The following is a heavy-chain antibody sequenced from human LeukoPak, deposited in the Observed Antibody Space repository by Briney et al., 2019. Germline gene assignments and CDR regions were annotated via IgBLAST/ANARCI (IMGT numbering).Heavy chain of an antibody. Sequence: SETLSLTCTVSGYSISSGYYWGWIRQPPGKGLEWIGSIYHSGSTYYNPSLKSRVTISVDTSKNQFSLKLSSVTAADTAVYYCARVVPAVTFDYWGQGTLVTVSS. D-gene: IGHD2-2*01. V-gene: IGHV4-38-2*02. CDR3: ARVVPAVTFDY. CDR2: IYHSGST. CDR1: GYSISSGYY. J-gene: IGHJ4*02.